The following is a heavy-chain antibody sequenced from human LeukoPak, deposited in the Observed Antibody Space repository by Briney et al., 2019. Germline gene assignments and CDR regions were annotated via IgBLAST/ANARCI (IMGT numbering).Heavy chain of an antibody. CDR2: ISYDGSNK. CDR1: GFTFSSYA. D-gene: IGHD2-2*01. CDR3: ARVRTSLKSYGMDV. V-gene: IGHV3-30-3*01. J-gene: IGHJ6*02. Sequence: QPGGSLRLSCAASGFTFSSYAMHWVRQAPGRGLEWVAVISYDGSNKYYADSVKGRFTISRDNSKNTLYLQMNSLRAEDTAVYYCARVRTSLKSYGMDVWGQGTTVTVSS.